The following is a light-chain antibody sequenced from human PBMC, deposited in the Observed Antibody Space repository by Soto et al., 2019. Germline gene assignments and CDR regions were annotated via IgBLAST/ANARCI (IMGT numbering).Light chain of an antibody. CDR3: ATWADRLSGRGV. V-gene: IGLV1-47*01. CDR1: ISNIGSNH. Sequence: QSVLTQPPSASGTPGQRVTISCSGTISNIGSNHVYWYQQLPGMAPTLLIYRNNQRPSGVPDRFSGSKSGTSASLAISGLRSEDEADYYCATWADRLSGRGVFGTGTKLTVL. CDR2: RNN. J-gene: IGLJ1*01.